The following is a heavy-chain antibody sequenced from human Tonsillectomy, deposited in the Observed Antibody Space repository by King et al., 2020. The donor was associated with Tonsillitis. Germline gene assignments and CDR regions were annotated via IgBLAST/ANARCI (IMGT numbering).Heavy chain of an antibody. CDR3: AADTFYFGGRGYSRFNY. CDR2: ISSNNGKT. Sequence: QLVQSGAEVKKPGASVKVSCKPSGYPFTSYGITWVRQAPGQGLEWMGWISSNNGKTNHAQKFQGRVTMTTETSTSTAYMELTSLRSDDTAVYYCAADTFYFGGRGYSRFNYWGPGTLVTVSS. V-gene: IGHV1-18*01. D-gene: IGHD3-22*01. CDR1: GYPFTSYG. J-gene: IGHJ4*02.